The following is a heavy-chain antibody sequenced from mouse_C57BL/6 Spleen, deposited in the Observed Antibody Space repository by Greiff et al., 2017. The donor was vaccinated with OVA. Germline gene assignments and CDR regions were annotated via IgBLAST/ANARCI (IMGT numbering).Heavy chain of an antibody. V-gene: IGHV1-15*01. Sequence: VQLQQSGAELVRPGASVTLSCKASGYTFTDYEMHWVKQTPVHGLEWIGAIDPETGGTAYNQKFKGKAILTADKSSSTAYMELRSLTSEDSAVYYCTPLPLGYFDVWGTGTTVTVSS. CDR2: IDPETGGT. D-gene: IGHD2-1*01. CDR3: TPLPLGYFDV. J-gene: IGHJ1*03. CDR1: GYTFTDYE.